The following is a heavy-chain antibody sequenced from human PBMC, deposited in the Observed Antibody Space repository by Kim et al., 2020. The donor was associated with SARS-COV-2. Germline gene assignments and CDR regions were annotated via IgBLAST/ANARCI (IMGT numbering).Heavy chain of an antibody. V-gene: IGHV3-30*18. Sequence: GGSLRLSCAASGFTFSSYGMHWVRQAPGKGLEWVAVISYDGSNKYYADSVKGRFTISRDNSKNTLYLQMNSLRAEDTAVYYCAKERDLLWFRGLSNWFDPWGQGTLVTVSS. CDR2: ISYDGSNK. CDR1: GFTFSSYG. J-gene: IGHJ5*02. D-gene: IGHD3-10*01. CDR3: AKERDLLWFRGLSNWFDP.